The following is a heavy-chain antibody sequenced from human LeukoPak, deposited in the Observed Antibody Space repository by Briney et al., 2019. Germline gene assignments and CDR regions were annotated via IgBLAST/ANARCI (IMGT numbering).Heavy chain of an antibody. D-gene: IGHD4-17*01. J-gene: IGHJ4*02. Sequence: PGGSLRLSCTASGFTFGDYATSWFRQAPGKGLEWVGFVRNKAYGGTTEYAASVKGRFTISRDDSKSIAYLHMNSLKTEDTAVYYCSRDLGVTRQNYFDYWGQGTLVTVSS. CDR1: GFTFGDYA. CDR3: SRDLGVTRQNYFDY. V-gene: IGHV3-49*03. CDR2: VRNKAYGGTT.